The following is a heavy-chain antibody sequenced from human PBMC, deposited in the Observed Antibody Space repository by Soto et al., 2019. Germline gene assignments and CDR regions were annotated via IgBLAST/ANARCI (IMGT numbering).Heavy chain of an antibody. CDR2: ISSDEKIK. CDR3: ARGLRSVLDY. CDR1: GFIFSNFG. V-gene: IGHV3-33*01. J-gene: IGHJ4*02. D-gene: IGHD6-6*01. Sequence: GGSLSLSCVASGFIFSNFGMHWVRQAPGKGLEWVAVISSDEKIKQYADSVRGRFAISRDNSKNTLYLQMTSLRAEDTAIYYRARGLRSVLDYWGQGTLVTVSS.